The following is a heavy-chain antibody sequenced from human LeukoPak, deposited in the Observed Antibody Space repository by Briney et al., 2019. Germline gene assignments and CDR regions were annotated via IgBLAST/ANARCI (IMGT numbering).Heavy chain of an antibody. J-gene: IGHJ6*03. CDR1: GFTVSSNY. V-gene: IGHV3-66*02. CDR3: ASAVVVPAATYYYYYYMDV. D-gene: IGHD2-2*01. Sequence: GGSLRLSCAASGFTVSSNYMSWVRQAPGKGLEWVSVIYSGGSTYYADSVKGRFTISRDNSKNTLYLQMNSLRAEDTAVYYCASAVVVPAATYYYYYYMDVWGKGTTVTVSS. CDR2: IYSGGST.